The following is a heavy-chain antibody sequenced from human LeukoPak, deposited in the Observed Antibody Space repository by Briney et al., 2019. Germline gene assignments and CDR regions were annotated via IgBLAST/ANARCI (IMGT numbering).Heavy chain of an antibody. J-gene: IGHJ4*02. Sequence: GGSLRLSCAASGFTFSSYSMKWVRQAPGKGLEWVSSISSSSSYIYYADSVKGRFTISRDNAKNSLYLQMNSLRAEDTAVYYCARDNQDIVVVPAARPHWGQGTLVTVSS. D-gene: IGHD2-2*01. CDR2: ISSSSSYI. CDR1: GFTFSSYS. V-gene: IGHV3-21*01. CDR3: ARDNQDIVVVPAARPH.